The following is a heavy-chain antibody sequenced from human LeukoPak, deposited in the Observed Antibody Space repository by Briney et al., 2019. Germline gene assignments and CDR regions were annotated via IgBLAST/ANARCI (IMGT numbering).Heavy chain of an antibody. CDR1: GGSFSGHY. J-gene: IGHJ4*02. Sequence: KSSGTLSLTCAVYGGSFSGHYWTWIRQPPGKGLEWIGEINHSGSTTYNPSLNSRVTISVDTSKQQFSLRLSSVTAADTAVYYCARPRYGSGSLDSWGQGTLVTVSS. CDR3: ARPRYGSGSLDS. D-gene: IGHD3-10*01. V-gene: IGHV4-34*01. CDR2: INHSGST.